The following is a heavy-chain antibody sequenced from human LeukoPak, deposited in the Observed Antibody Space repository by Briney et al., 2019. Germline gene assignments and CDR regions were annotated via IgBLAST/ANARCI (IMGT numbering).Heavy chain of an antibody. D-gene: IGHD3-10*01. J-gene: IGHJ4*02. CDR2: INHSGST. CDR1: GGPFSGYY. CDR3: ARVLGVVRGIDY. V-gene: IGHV4-34*01. Sequence: PSETLSLTCAVYGGPFSGYYWSWIRQPPGKGLEWIGEINHSGSTNYNPSLKSRVTISVDTSKNQFSLKLSSVTAADTAVYYCARVLGVVRGIDYWGQGTLVAVSS.